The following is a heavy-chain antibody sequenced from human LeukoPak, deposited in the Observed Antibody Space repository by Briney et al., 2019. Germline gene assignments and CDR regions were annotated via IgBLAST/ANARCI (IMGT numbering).Heavy chain of an antibody. J-gene: IGHJ4*02. CDR2: ISNSDYST. Sequence: GGSLRLSCAASGFTFSSYAMSWVRQAPGKGLEWVSTISNSDYSTYYTDSVKGRFTISRDNSKNTLYLQMNSLRVDDTAVYYCARDNRGGDFDYWGQGTRVTVSS. D-gene: IGHD3-16*01. CDR3: ARDNRGGDFDY. CDR1: GFTFSSYA. V-gene: IGHV3-23*01.